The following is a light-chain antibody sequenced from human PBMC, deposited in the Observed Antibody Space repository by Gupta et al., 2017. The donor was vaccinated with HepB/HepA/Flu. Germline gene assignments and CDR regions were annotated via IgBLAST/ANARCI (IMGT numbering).Light chain of an antibody. CDR2: DAT. CDR1: KSVSSS. Sequence: EIVLTQSPVTLSWSPGERATLSCRASKSVSSSLALYQHKPGQAPRLLLYDATSRATGIPVRFSGSGSGTDFTITISSLAPGDFAVYYCQKRSNSWTFGQGTKVEIK. CDR3: QKRSNSWT. V-gene: IGKV3-11*01. J-gene: IGKJ1*01.